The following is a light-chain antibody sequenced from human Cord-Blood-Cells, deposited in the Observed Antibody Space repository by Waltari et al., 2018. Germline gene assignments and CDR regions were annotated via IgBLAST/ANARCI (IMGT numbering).Light chain of an antibody. CDR3: CSYAGSYTSV. V-gene: IGLV2-11*01. CDR1: SSAVGGYNY. CDR2: DVS. Sequence: QSALTQPRPVSGSPGQSVTISCPGTSSAVGGYNYVSWYQQHPGKAPKLMMYDVSKRPSGVPDRFSGSRSGNTAYRTISGLQAEDEADYCCCSYAGSYTSVVGGGTKLTVL. J-gene: IGLJ2*01.